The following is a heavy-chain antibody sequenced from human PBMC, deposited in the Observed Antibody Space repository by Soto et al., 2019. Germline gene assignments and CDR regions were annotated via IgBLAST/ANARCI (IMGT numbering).Heavy chain of an antibody. V-gene: IGHV1-69*12. Sequence: QVQLVQSGAEVKKPGSSVKVSCKASGGTFSSYAISWVRQAPGQGLEWMGGIIPIFGTANYAQKFQGRVTITADESTSTAYMELSSLRSEDTAVYYCASLGDVWSGYYTGGVVTAAFDYWGQGTLVTVSS. CDR1: GGTFSSYA. CDR2: IIPIFGTA. CDR3: ASLGDVWSGYYTGGVVTAAFDY. J-gene: IGHJ4*02. D-gene: IGHD3-3*01.